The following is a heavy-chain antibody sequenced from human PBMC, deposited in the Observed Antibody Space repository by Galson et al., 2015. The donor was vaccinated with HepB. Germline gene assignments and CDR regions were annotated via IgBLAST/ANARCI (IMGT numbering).Heavy chain of an antibody. D-gene: IGHD3-10*01. Sequence: SVKVSCKASGYTFTSYAMHWVRQAPGQRLEWMGWINAGNGNTKYSQKFQGRVTITRDTSASTAYMELSSLRSEDTAVYYCARKGDGVYYPYAFDIWGQGTMVTVSS. CDR1: GYTFTSYA. CDR2: INAGNGNT. V-gene: IGHV1-3*01. CDR3: ARKGDGVYYPYAFDI. J-gene: IGHJ3*02.